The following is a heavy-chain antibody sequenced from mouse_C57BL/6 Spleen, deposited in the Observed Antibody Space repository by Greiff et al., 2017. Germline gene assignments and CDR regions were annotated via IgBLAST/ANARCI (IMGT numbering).Heavy chain of an antibody. CDR2: INPSTGGT. CDR3: ASSFTSSH. J-gene: IGHJ4*01. CDR1: GYSFTGYY. V-gene: IGHV1-42*01. Sequence: VQLQQSGPELVKPGASVKISCKASGYSFTGYYMNWVKQSPEKSLEWIGEINPSTGGTTYNQKFKAKATLTVDKSSSTAYMQLKSLTSEDSAVYYCASSFTSSHWGQGTSVTVSS.